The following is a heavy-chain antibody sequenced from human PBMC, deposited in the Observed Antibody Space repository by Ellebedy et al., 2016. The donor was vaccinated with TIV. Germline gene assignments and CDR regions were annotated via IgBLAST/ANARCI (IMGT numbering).Heavy chain of an antibody. Sequence: GESLKISXAASGFTFSFYWMGWVRQAPGKGLEWVSGFTGSDGPTYYADSVKGRFTISRDNSKNTLYLQMNGLRAEDTALYYCARDGAYGSGTQPWNFWGQGTLVTVSS. CDR2: FTGSDGPT. CDR3: ARDGAYGSGTQPWNF. D-gene: IGHD3-10*01. J-gene: IGHJ4*02. CDR1: GFTFSFYW. V-gene: IGHV3-23*01.